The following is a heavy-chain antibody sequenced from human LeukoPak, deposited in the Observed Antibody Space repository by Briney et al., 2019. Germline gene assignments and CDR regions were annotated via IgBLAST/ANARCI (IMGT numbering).Heavy chain of an antibody. Sequence: GASAKVSCKASGYTFTSYDINWVRQATGQGLEWMGWMNPNSGNTGYAQKFQGRVTMTRNTSISTAYMELSSLRSEDTAVYYCARITVVPTTYYYYMDVWGKGTTVTVSS. D-gene: IGHD2-2*01. V-gene: IGHV1-8*01. J-gene: IGHJ6*03. CDR3: ARITVVPTTYYYYMDV. CDR1: GYTFTSYD. CDR2: MNPNSGNT.